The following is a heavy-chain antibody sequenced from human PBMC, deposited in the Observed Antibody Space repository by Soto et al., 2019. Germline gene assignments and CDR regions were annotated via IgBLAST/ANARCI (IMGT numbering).Heavy chain of an antibody. Sequence: SETLSLTCTVSGGSISSYYWSWIRQPPGKGLEWIGYIYYSGSTNYNPSIKSRVTISVDTSKNQFSLKLSSVTAADTAVYYFARDSRSQNYDFWSGPRKDNWFDPWGQGTLVTVS. CDR3: ARDSRSQNYDFWSGPRKDNWFDP. D-gene: IGHD3-3*01. CDR2: IYYSGST. V-gene: IGHV4-59*01. CDR1: GGSISSYY. J-gene: IGHJ5*02.